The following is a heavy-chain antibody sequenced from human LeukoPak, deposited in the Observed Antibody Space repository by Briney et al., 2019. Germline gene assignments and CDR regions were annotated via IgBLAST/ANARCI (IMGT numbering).Heavy chain of an antibody. CDR1: GFTFSSYA. Sequence: GGSLRLSCAASGFTFSSYAMSWVRQAPGNGLEWVSAISGSGGSTYYADSVKGRFTISRDNSKNTLYLQMNSLRAEDTAVYYCAKDVGVDRDYYFDYWGQGTLVTVSS. J-gene: IGHJ4*02. CDR2: ISGSGGST. CDR3: AKDVGVDRDYYFDY. D-gene: IGHD5-12*01. V-gene: IGHV3-23*01.